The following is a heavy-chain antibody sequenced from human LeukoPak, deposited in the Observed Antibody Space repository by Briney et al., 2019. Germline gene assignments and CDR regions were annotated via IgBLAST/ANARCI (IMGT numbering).Heavy chain of an antibody. V-gene: IGHV1-2*06. CDR3: ARDDYDSSGTN. J-gene: IGHJ4*02. D-gene: IGHD3-22*01. CDR2: INPNSGGT. Sequence: ASVKVSCKTSGYTFTGYYMHWVRQAPGQGLEWMGRINPNSGGTNYAQKFQGRVTMTRDTSISTAYMELSRLRSDDTAVYYCARDDYDSSGTNWGQGTLVTVSS. CDR1: GYTFTGYY.